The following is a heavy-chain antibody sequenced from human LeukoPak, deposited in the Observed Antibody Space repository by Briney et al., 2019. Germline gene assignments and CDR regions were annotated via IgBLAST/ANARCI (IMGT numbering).Heavy chain of an antibody. CDR2: IIPILGIA. V-gene: IGHV1-69*02. D-gene: IGHD5/OR15-5a*01. Sequence: SVKVSCKASGGTFSSYTISWVRQAPGQGLEWMGRIIPILGIANYAQKFQGRVTITADKSTSTAYMELSSLRSEDTAVYYCAIRLRTYYYYYYMDVWGKGTTVTVSS. CDR3: AIRLRTYYYYYYMDV. J-gene: IGHJ6*03. CDR1: GGTFSSYT.